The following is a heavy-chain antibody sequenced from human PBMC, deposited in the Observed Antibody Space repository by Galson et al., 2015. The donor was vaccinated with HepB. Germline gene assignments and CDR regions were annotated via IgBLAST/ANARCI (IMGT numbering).Heavy chain of an antibody. CDR3: ARPNMDHEGSYSFDY. CDR2: IIPMFGVL. CDR1: GVTFSNFA. Sequence: SVKVSCKASGVTFSNFAISWVRQAPVQGLEWMGSIIPMFGVLHLARKFQGRVPRTADACTNTAYIELSSLRSEDTAVYFCARPNMDHEGSYSFDYWGQGTPVTVSS. V-gene: IGHV1-69*13. D-gene: IGHD2-15*01. J-gene: IGHJ4*02.